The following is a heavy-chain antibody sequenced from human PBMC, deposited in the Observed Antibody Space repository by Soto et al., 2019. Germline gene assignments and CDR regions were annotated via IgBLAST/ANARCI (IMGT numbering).Heavy chain of an antibody. Sequence: QVQLVQSGAEVKKPGASVKVSCKASGYIFTNHYIHWVRQAPGQGLEWMGIINPSGGSTNYLQKFQGRITMTSDTSTSTVYMELSSLRSEDTAVYFCARADYYDSSGFYYDCWGQGSRVTVSS. CDR3: ARADYYDSSGFYYDC. CDR1: GYIFTNHY. CDR2: INPSGGST. V-gene: IGHV1-46*01. J-gene: IGHJ4*02. D-gene: IGHD3-22*01.